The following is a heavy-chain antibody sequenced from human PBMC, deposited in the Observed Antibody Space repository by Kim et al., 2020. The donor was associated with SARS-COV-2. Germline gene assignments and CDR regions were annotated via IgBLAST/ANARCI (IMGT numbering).Heavy chain of an antibody. D-gene: IGHD3-16*01. Sequence: SETLSLTCTVSGGSISSGDYYWSWIRQHPGKGLEWIGYIYYSGSTYYNPALKSRVTMSVDTSKNQFSLKLSSVTAADTALYYCARDWGAPGTPPKFDPWGQGTLVSVSS. V-gene: IGHV4-31*03. CDR3: ARDWGAPGTPPKFDP. CDR2: IYYSGST. J-gene: IGHJ5*02. CDR1: GGSISSGDYY.